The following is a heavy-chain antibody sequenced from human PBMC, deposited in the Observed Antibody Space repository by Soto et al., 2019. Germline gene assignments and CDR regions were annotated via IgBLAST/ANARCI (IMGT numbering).Heavy chain of an antibody. Sequence: LRLSCAASGFTFSSYAMSWVRQAPGKGLEWFSAISGSGGSTYYADSVKGRFTISRDNSKNTLYLQMNSLRAEDTAVYYCGSIGISGIAVAGTQGGTYYYYYYGMDVWGQGTTVTVSS. CDR2: ISGSGGST. V-gene: IGHV3-23*01. J-gene: IGHJ6*02. CDR1: GFTFSSYA. CDR3: GSIGISGIAVAGTQGGTYYYYYYGMDV. D-gene: IGHD6-19*01.